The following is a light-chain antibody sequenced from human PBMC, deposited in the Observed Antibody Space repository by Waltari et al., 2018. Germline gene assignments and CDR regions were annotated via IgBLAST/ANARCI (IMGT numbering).Light chain of an antibody. J-gene: IGKJ1*01. CDR1: PSVSSSY. CDR2: GAS. Sequence: EIVLTQSPGNLSLSPGERATLSCRASPSVSSSYLAWYQQKPGQAPRLLIYGASSRATCIPDRFSGSGSGTDFTLTISRLEPEDFAVYYCQQYGSSPGWTFGQGTKVEIK. V-gene: IGKV3-20*01. CDR3: QQYGSSPGWT.